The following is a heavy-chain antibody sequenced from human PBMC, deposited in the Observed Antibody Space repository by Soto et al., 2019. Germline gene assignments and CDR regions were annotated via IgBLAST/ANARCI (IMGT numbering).Heavy chain of an antibody. Sequence: PGGSLRPSCAASGFTFSSYSMNWVRQAPGKGLEWVSSISSSSSYIYYADSVKGRFTISRDNAKNSLYLQMNSLRAEDTAVYYWARSSRRPGCIAAAVCRLDAFDIWGQGTMVTVSS. V-gene: IGHV3-21*01. CDR3: ARSSRRPGCIAAAVCRLDAFDI. J-gene: IGHJ3*02. D-gene: IGHD6-13*01. CDR2: ISSSSSYI. CDR1: GFTFSSYS.